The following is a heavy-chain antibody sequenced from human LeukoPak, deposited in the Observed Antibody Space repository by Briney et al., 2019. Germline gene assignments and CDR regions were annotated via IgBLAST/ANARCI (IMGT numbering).Heavy chain of an antibody. V-gene: IGHV3-74*01. CDR3: ARGYTSGWYYFDY. Sequence: GGSLRLSCAASGFTFSSSWMHWVCQAPGKGLVWVSRINSDGSTTSYADSVKGRFTISRDNAKNTFYLQMNSLRAEDTAVYYCARGYTSGWYYFDYWGQGTLVTVSS. D-gene: IGHD6-19*01. CDR2: INSDGSTT. J-gene: IGHJ4*02. CDR1: GFTFSSSW.